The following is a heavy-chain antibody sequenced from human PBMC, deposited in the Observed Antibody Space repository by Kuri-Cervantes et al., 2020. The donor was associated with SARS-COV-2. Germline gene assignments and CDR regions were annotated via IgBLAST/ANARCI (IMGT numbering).Heavy chain of an antibody. Sequence: GESLKISCAASGFTFSDYYMSWIRQAPGKGLEWVSYISSSGSTIYYADSVKGRFTISRDNAKNSLYLQMNSLRAEDTAVYYCARYVAAVAIDYWGQGTLVTVSS. CDR1: GFTFSDYY. D-gene: IGHD6-13*01. CDR2: ISSSGSTI. V-gene: IGHV3-11*04. CDR3: ARYVAAVAIDY. J-gene: IGHJ4*02.